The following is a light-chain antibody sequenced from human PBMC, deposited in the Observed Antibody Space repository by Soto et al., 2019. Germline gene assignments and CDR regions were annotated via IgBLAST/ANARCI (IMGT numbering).Light chain of an antibody. CDR3: SSYTSSSTPFV. J-gene: IGLJ1*01. V-gene: IGLV2-14*01. CDR1: SSDVGGYNY. CDR2: DVS. Sequence: QSVLTKPASVYGAPGQSITISCTGTSSDVGGYNYVSWYQQHPGKAPKLMIYDVSNRPSGVSNRFSGSKSGNTASLTISGLQAEDEADYYCSSYTSSSTPFVFGTGTKV.